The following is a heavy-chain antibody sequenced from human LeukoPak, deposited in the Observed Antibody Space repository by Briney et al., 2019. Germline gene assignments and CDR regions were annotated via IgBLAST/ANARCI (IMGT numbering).Heavy chain of an antibody. CDR2: IKEDGSER. V-gene: IGHV3-7*03. D-gene: IGHD3-22*01. CDR1: AFIFSGHW. CDR3: AKDNYYDSSGYYYPDAFDI. J-gene: IGHJ3*02. Sequence: GGSLRLSCEGSAFIFSGHWMNWVRQTPGKGLEWVASIKEDGSERQYVDSVKGRFTISRDNSKNTLYLQMNSLRAEDTAVYYCAKDNYYDSSGYYYPDAFDIWGQGTMVTVSS.